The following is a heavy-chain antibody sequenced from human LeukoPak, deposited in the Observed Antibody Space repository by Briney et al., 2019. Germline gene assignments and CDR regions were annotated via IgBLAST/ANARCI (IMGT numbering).Heavy chain of an antibody. Sequence: GGSLRLSCAASEFSVGSNYMTWVRQAPGKGLEWVSILYSGGGTSFADSVKGRFTISRDNSKNTLYLQMNSLRAEDTAVYYCAKGGGYDFRYYYYYMDVWGKGTTVIISS. D-gene: IGHD5-12*01. V-gene: IGHV3-66*02. CDR3: AKGGGYDFRYYYYYMDV. CDR2: LYSGGGT. CDR1: EFSVGSNY. J-gene: IGHJ6*03.